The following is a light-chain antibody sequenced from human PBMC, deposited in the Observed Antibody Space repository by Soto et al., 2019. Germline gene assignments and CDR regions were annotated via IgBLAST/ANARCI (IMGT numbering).Light chain of an antibody. CDR1: QRITGF. CDR3: QQSYTSPQT. J-gene: IGKJ4*02. V-gene: IGKV1-39*01. Sequence: DIQMTQSPSSLSASVGDRVTITCRASQRITGFLNWYQQKEGKAPNLLIYATSTLQRGVPSRFSGSGTGTDFTLTISNLQPEDFATYYCQQSYTSPQTFGRGTKVEVK. CDR2: ATS.